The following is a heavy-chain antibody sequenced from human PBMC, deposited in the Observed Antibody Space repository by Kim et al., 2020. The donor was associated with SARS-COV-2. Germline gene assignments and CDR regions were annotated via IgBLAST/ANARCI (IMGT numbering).Heavy chain of an antibody. Sequence: SETLSLTCAVSGGSISSSNWWSWVRQPPGKGLEWIGEIYHSGSTNYNPSLKSRVTISVDKSKNQFSLKLSSVTAADTAVYYCARSLLYYYDSIGAFDIWGQGTMVTVSS. CDR3: ARSLLYYYDSIGAFDI. J-gene: IGHJ3*02. D-gene: IGHD3-22*01. CDR1: GGSISSSNW. V-gene: IGHV4-4*02. CDR2: IYHSGST.